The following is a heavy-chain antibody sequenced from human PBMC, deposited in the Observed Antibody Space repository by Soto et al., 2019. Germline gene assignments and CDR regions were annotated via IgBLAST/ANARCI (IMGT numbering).Heavy chain of an antibody. D-gene: IGHD3-22*01. CDR3: ARDTGYYDSSGYYRRNWFDP. J-gene: IGHJ5*02. V-gene: IGHV1-18*01. CDR2: ISAYNGNT. CDR1: VYTFTSYG. Sequence: ASVKVSCKDSVYTFTSYGIRWVRQAHRQGLEWMGWISAYNGNTNYAQKLQGRVTMTTDTSTSTAYMELRSLRSDDTAVYYCARDTGYYDSSGYYRRNWFDPWGQGTLVTVSS.